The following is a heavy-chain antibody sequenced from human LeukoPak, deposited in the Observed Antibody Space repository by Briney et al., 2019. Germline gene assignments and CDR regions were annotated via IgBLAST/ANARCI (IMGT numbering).Heavy chain of an antibody. CDR3: ASVPPVYSSSRNWFDP. CDR1: GFTFSSYE. J-gene: IGHJ5*02. Sequence: AGGSLRLSCAASGFTFSSYEMNWVRQAPGKGLEGGSYISSSGSTIYYADSVKGRFTISGDNAKNSLYLQMNSLRAEDTAVYYCASVPPVYSSSRNWFDPWGQGTLVTVSS. V-gene: IGHV3-48*03. CDR2: ISSSGSTI. D-gene: IGHD6-13*01.